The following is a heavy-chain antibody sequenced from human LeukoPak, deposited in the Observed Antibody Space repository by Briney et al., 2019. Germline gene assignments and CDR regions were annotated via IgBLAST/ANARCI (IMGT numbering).Heavy chain of an antibody. J-gene: IGHJ4*02. CDR1: GGSISSSSYY. CDR3: ANQNDSSGYYSRGYFDY. V-gene: IGHV4-39*01. Sequence: SETLSLTCTVSGGSISSSSYYWGWIRQPPGKGLEWIGSIYYSGSTYYNPSLKSRVTISVDTSKNQFSLKLSSVTAADTAVYHCANQNDSSGYYSRGYFDYWGQGTLVTVSS. CDR2: IYYSGST. D-gene: IGHD3-22*01.